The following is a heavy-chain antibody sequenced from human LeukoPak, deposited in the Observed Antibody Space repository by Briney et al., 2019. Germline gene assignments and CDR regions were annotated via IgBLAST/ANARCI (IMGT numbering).Heavy chain of an antibody. CDR2: IYPGDSDT. J-gene: IGHJ4*02. CDR3: AIGDSSYYFDY. CDR1: GYSFSTYW. D-gene: IGHD2-15*01. V-gene: IGHV5-51*01. Sequence: GESLKISCKGSGYSFSTYWIGWVRQMPGKGLEWMGIIYPGDSDTRYGPSFKGQVTISADKSISSAYLQWSSLKASDTAMYYCAIGDSSYYFDYWGQGTLVTVSS.